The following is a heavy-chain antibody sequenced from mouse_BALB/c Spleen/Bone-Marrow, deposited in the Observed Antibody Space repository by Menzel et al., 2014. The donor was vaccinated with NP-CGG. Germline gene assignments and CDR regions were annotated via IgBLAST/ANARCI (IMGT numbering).Heavy chain of an antibody. CDR1: GYTFSSYW. CDR2: ILPGSGST. D-gene: IGHD2-1*01. CDR3: ARNGNYPAWFAY. J-gene: IGHJ3*01. V-gene: IGHV1-9*01. Sequence: QVQLQQSGAELMKPGASVKISCKATGYTFSSYWIEWVKQRPGHGLEWIGEILPGSGSTNYNEKFKGKATFTADTSSNTAYMKLSSLTSEDSAVYDGARNGNYPAWFAYWGQGTLVTVSA.